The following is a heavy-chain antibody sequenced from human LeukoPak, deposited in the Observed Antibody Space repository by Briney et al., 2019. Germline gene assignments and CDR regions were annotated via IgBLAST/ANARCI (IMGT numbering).Heavy chain of an antibody. CDR1: GGAFSSYA. Sequence: GSSVKVSCKASGGAFSSYAISWVRQAPGQGLEWMGRIIPIFGTANYAQKFQGRVTITTDESTSTAYMELSSLRSEDTAVYYCARHYPGSSAYYYYMDVWGKGTTVTVSS. CDR3: ARHYPGSSAYYYYMDV. V-gene: IGHV1-69*05. J-gene: IGHJ6*03. CDR2: IIPIFGTA. D-gene: IGHD3-10*01.